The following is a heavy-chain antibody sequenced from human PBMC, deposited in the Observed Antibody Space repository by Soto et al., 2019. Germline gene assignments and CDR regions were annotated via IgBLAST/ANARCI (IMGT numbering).Heavy chain of an antibody. J-gene: IGHJ4*02. CDR2: ISYDGSNK. V-gene: IGHV3-30-3*01. CDR3: ARDIEAQWLKKQLWFQFDY. Sequence: GGSLRLSCAASGFTFSSYAMHWVRQAPGKGLEWVAVISYDGSNKYYADSVKGRFTISRDNSKNTLYLQMNSLRAEDTAVYYCARDIEAQWLKKQLWFQFDYWGQGTLVPVSS. D-gene: IGHD5-18*01. CDR1: GFTFSSYA.